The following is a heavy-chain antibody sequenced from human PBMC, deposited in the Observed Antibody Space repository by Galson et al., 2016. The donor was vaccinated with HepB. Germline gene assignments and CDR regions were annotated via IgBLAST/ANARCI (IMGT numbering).Heavy chain of an antibody. J-gene: IGHJ4*02. CDR3: SSVPVPYYYDSSGPFDY. CDR1: GYNFKTYG. Sequence: SVKVSCKASGYNFKTYGITWVRQVPGQGLEWMGWISTYNGNTMSAQRLQGRVTMTTDTSTTTAYMELRSLRPDDTAVYYCSSVPVPYYYDSSGPFDYWGQGTLVTVSS. V-gene: IGHV1-18*01. D-gene: IGHD3-22*01. CDR2: ISTYNGNT.